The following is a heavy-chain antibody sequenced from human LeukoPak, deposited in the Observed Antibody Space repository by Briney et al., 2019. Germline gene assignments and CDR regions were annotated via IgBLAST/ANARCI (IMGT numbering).Heavy chain of an antibody. D-gene: IGHD4-17*01. CDR3: AKGFTGTTDRYYYFDY. J-gene: IGHJ4*02. CDR2: ISSSGSTI. Sequence: PGGSLRLSCAASGFTFSSYGMHWVRQAPGKGLEWVSYISSSGSTIYYADSVKGRFTISRDNAKNSLYLQMNSLRAEDTAVYYCAKGFTGTTDRYYYFDYWGQGTLVTVSS. V-gene: IGHV3-48*04. CDR1: GFTFSSYG.